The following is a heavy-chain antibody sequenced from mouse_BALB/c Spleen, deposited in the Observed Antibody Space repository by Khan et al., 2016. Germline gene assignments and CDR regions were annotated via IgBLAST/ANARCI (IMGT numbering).Heavy chain of an antibody. Sequence: QVRLQQSGAELARPGASVKMSCKASGYSFTSYTMHWVKQRPGQGLEWLGFINPSSSYTNYNQNFKDKATLTADKSSSTAYMQLSSLTSEDSAVYFDARYFTTVVAPLDYWGQGTTLTVSS. V-gene: IGHV1-4*01. CDR3: ARYFTTVVAPLDY. CDR1: GYSFTSYT. D-gene: IGHD1-1*01. CDR2: INPSSSYT. J-gene: IGHJ2*01.